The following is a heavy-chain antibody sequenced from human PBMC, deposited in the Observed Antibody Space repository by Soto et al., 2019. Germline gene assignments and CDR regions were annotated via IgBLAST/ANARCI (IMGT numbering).Heavy chain of an antibody. V-gene: IGHV4-31*03. CDR3: AGLWWLQYYYGMDV. J-gene: IGHJ6*02. CDR2: IYYSGST. D-gene: IGHD5-12*01. CDR1: GGSISSGGYY. Sequence: SETLSLTCTVSGGSISSGGYYWSWIRQHPGKGLEWIGYIYYSGSTYYNPSLKSRVTISVDTSKNQFSLKLSSVTAADTAVYYCAGLWWLQYYYGMDVWGQGTTVTVPS.